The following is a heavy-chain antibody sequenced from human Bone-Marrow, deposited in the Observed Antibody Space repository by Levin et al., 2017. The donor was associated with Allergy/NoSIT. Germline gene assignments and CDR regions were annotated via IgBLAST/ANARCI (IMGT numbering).Heavy chain of an antibody. Sequence: PGESLKISCKSSGYSFLGYYMHWVRQAPGQGLEWMGRINPNSGGTNFAQKFQGRVTMTRGTSINTVFMELSGLKSDDTAVYYCVTPTSSSTDDDAFEIWGQGTNVTVSS. CDR1: GYSFLGYY. CDR3: VTPTSSSTDDDAFEI. J-gene: IGHJ3*02. D-gene: IGHD6-6*01. V-gene: IGHV1-2*06. CDR2: INPNSGGT.